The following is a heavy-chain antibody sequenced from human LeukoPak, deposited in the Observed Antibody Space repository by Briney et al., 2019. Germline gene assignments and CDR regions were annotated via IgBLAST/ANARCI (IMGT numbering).Heavy chain of an antibody. CDR1: GGSISMYY. V-gene: IGHV4-59*08. CDR3: ASGSLAVAGRGFDY. D-gene: IGHD6-19*01. Sequence: PSETLSLTCTVSGGSISMYYWSWIRQPPGKGLGWIGYIYYSGSTNYTPSLKSRVTISVDTSKNQFSLKLSSVTAADTAVYYCASGSLAVAGRGFDYWGQGTLVTVSS. J-gene: IGHJ4*02. CDR2: IYYSGST.